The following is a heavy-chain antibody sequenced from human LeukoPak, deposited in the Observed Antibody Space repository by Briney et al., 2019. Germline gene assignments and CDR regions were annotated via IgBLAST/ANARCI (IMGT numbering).Heavy chain of an antibody. CDR3: ARSLRRVTGTTDQGNAFDI. CDR1: GYTFTGYY. D-gene: IGHD1-20*01. Sequence: ASVKVSCKASGYTFTGYYMHWVRQAPGQGLEWMGWINPNSGGTNYAQKFQGRVTMTRDTSISTAYMELSRLRSDDTAVYYCARSLRRVTGTTDQGNAFDIWGQGTMVTVSS. V-gene: IGHV1-2*02. J-gene: IGHJ3*02. CDR2: INPNSGGT.